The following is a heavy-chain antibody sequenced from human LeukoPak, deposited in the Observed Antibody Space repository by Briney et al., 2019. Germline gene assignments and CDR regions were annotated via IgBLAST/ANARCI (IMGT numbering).Heavy chain of an antibody. CDR2: IYYSGST. Sequence: SETLSLTCTVSGGSISSSSYYWGWIRQPPGKGLEWIGSIYYSGSTYYNPSLKSRVTISVDTSKNQFSLKLSSVTAADTAVYYCARGRDYYDSSGYYGPFDYWGQGTLVTVSS. CDR3: ARGRDYYDSSGYYGPFDY. D-gene: IGHD3-22*01. J-gene: IGHJ4*02. V-gene: IGHV4-39*01. CDR1: GGSISSSSYY.